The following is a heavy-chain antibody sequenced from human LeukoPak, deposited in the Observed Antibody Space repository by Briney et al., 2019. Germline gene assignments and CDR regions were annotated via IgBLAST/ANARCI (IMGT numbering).Heavy chain of an antibody. CDR2: IIPIFGTA. D-gene: IGHD3-3*01. Sequence: ASVTVSCKASGGTFSSYAISWVRQAPGQGLEWMGGIIPIFGTANYAQKFQGRVTITADKSTSTAYMELSSLRSEDTAVYYCARDSYTLRFLEWRQDAFDIWGQGTMVTVSS. J-gene: IGHJ3*02. CDR3: ARDSYTLRFLEWRQDAFDI. V-gene: IGHV1-69*06. CDR1: GGTFSSYA.